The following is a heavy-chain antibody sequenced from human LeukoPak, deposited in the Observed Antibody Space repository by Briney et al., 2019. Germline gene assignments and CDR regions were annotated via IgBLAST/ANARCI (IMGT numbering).Heavy chain of an antibody. Sequence: PSETLSLTCAVYGGSFSGYYWSWIRQPPGKGLEWIGEINHSGSTNYNPSLKSRVTISVDTSKNQFSLKLSSVTAADTAVYYCARVPGGNYGWGYWGQGTLVTVSS. V-gene: IGHV4-34*01. CDR2: INHSGST. J-gene: IGHJ4*02. CDR3: ARVPGGNYGWGY. CDR1: GGSFSGYY. D-gene: IGHD4-23*01.